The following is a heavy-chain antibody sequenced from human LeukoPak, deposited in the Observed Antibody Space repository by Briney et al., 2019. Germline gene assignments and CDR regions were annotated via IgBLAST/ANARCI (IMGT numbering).Heavy chain of an antibody. Sequence: GGSLRHSCSASGFTVSSNYMSWVRQAPGKGLEWVSVIYSGGSTYYADSVKGRFTISRDNSKNTLYLQMNSLRAEDTAVYYCARGYTAVSAFDIWGQGTMVTVSS. CDR3: ARGYTAVSAFDI. D-gene: IGHD1-1*01. J-gene: IGHJ3*02. CDR1: GFTVSSNY. V-gene: IGHV3-53*01. CDR2: IYSGGST.